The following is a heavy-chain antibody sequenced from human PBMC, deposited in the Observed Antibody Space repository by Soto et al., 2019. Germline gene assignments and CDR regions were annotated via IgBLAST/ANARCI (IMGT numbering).Heavy chain of an antibody. J-gene: IGHJ4*02. Sequence: PSETLSLTCTVSGGSIRSGGYYWSWIRQHPGKGLEWIGCIYYSGTTYSNPSLKSRVTISVDTSKNQFSLRLSSVTAADTAVYYCARHEGYGSGSYSGKIFDYWGQGTLVTVSS. CDR3: ARHEGYGSGSYSGKIFDY. CDR2: IYYSGTT. CDR1: GGSIRSGGYY. D-gene: IGHD3-10*01. V-gene: IGHV4-39*01.